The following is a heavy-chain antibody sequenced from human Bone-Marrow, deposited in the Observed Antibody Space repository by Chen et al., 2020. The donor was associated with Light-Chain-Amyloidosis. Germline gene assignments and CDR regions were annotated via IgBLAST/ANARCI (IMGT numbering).Heavy chain of an antibody. CDR3: ASRYCTNDRCRSSSWVCFDC. CDR2: NVKEGIGR. CDR1: GFIFSNYS. D-gene: IGHD2-8*01. J-gene: IGHJ4*02. Sequence: DVQLVESGGGLVQSGGSLRLSCAASGFIFSNYSMTWVRQAPGKGLEGLANNVKEGIGRKYVSFVKGRLTMSRGNTKNALYLEMNDLGAEYTPVYDFASRYCTNDRCRSSSWVCFDCWGEGTAVTVSS. V-gene: IGHV3-7*03.